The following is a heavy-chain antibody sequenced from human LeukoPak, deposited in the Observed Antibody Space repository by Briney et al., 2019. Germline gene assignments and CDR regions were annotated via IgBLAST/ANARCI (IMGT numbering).Heavy chain of an antibody. J-gene: IGHJ5*02. V-gene: IGHV3-48*03. CDR2: ISSSGSTI. CDR1: GFTFSSYE. D-gene: IGHD6-19*01. CDR3: AREATSGYSSGWYDNWFDP. Sequence: GGSLRLSCAASGFTFSSYEMNWVRQAPGKGLEWGSYISSSGSTIYYADSVKGRFTISRDNAKNSLYLQMNRLRAEDTAVYYCAREATSGYSSGWYDNWFDPWGQGTLVTVSS.